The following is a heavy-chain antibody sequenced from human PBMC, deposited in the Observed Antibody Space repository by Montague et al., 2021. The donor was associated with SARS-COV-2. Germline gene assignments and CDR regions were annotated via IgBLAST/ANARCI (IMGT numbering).Heavy chain of an antibody. V-gene: IGHV3-48*03. Sequence: SLRLSWSASGFISSSYEMNWVRQAPGKGLEWISYISSSGGGSTKHYTDSVRGRFTISRDNAKNSLYLQMNSLRVEDTAIYYCARDRDWDDWCGMDVWGQGTTVTVSS. CDR1: GFISSSYE. CDR3: ARDRDWDDWCGMDV. J-gene: IGHJ6*02. D-gene: IGHD2-21*01. CDR2: ISSSGGGSTK.